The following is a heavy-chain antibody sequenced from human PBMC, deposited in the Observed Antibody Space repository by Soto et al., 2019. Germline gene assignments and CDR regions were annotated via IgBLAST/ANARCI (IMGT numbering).Heavy chain of an antibody. Sequence: GGSLRLSCAASGFTFSSYSMNWVRQAPGKGLEWVSYISSSSSTIYYADSVKGRFTISRDNAKNSLYLQMNSLRAEDTAVYYCARRGRTTFSYYYMDVWGKGTTVTVSS. V-gene: IGHV3-48*01. CDR3: ARRGRTTFSYYYMDV. CDR2: ISSSSSTI. D-gene: IGHD1-7*01. J-gene: IGHJ6*03. CDR1: GFTFSSYS.